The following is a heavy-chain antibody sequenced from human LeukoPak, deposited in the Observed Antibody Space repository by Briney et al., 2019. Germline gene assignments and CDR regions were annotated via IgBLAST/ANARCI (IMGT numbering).Heavy chain of an antibody. V-gene: IGHV4-4*07. CDR3: ATDRVNYYDNSGYSYFDS. Sequence: PSETLSLTCTVSGGSISSYYWSWIRQPAGKGLEWIGRFYTSGTTNYNPSLKSRVTISVDTSKNQFSLRLSSVTAADTALYYCATDRVNYYDNSGYSYFDSWGQGTLVTVSS. J-gene: IGHJ4*02. CDR1: GGSISSYY. D-gene: IGHD3-22*01. CDR2: FYTSGTT.